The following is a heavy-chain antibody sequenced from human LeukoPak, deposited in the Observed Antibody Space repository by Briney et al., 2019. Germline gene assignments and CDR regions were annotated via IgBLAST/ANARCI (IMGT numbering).Heavy chain of an antibody. Sequence: PGGSLRLSCAASGFTFSSYAMSWVRRAPGKGLEWVSAISGSGGSTYYAGSVKGRFTISRDNSKNTLYLQMNSLRAEDTAVYYCAKGARVGYCSSTSCLPFDYWGQGTLVTVSS. CDR3: AKGARVGYCSSTSCLPFDY. J-gene: IGHJ4*02. CDR1: GFTFSSYA. D-gene: IGHD2-2*01. CDR2: ISGSGGST. V-gene: IGHV3-23*01.